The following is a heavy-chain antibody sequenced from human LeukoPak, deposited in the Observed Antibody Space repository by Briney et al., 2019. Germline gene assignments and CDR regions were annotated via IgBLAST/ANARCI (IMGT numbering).Heavy chain of an antibody. D-gene: IGHD5-18*01. V-gene: IGHV3-30*04. CDR1: GFTFSTYA. CDR3: ARGLGGYSY. J-gene: IGHJ4*02. CDR2: ISYDGSNK. Sequence: GGSLRLSCAASGFTFSTYAMHWVRQAPGKGLEWVAAISYDGSNKNYADSVKGRFTISRDNAKNTLYLQMNSLRAEDTAVYYCARGLGGYSYWGQGTLVTVSS.